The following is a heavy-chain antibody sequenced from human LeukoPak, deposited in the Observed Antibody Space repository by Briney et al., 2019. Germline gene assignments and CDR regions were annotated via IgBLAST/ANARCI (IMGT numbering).Heavy chain of an antibody. V-gene: IGHV3-30*01. J-gene: IGHJ4*02. CDR2: ISYDGSNK. Sequence: GGSLRLSCAASGFTFSSYAMHWVRQAPGKGLEWVAVISYDGSNKYYADSVKGRFTISRDNSKSTLYLQMNSLRAEDTAVYYCAREFEQLVGTDYWGQGTLVTVSS. D-gene: IGHD6-6*01. CDR1: GFTFSSYA. CDR3: AREFEQLVGTDY.